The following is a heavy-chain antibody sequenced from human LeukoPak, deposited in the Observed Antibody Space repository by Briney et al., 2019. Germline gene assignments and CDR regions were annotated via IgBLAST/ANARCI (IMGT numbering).Heavy chain of an antibody. D-gene: IGHD3-10*01. J-gene: IGHJ4*02. CDR3: ARHADSGFGELAFDY. CDR1: GGSISSSTHY. Sequence: SETLSLTCTVSGGSISSSTHYWGWIRQPPGKGLEWIGNIYYRGSTYYNPSLKSRVTISVDTSKNQFSLKLSSVTAADTAVYYCARHADSGFGELAFDYWGQGALVTVAS. V-gene: IGHV4-39*01. CDR2: IYYRGST.